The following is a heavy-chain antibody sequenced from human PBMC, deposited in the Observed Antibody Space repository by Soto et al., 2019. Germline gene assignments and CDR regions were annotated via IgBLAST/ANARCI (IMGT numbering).Heavy chain of an antibody. CDR2: IDPSDSYT. D-gene: IGHD6-6*01. V-gene: IGHV5-10-1*01. Sequence: PGESLKISCKGSGYSLTSYWISWVRQMPGKGLEWMGRIDPSDSYTNYSPSFQGHVTISADKSISTAYPQWSSLKASDTAMYYCARSKQLALYYGMDVWGQGTTVTSP. J-gene: IGHJ6*02. CDR1: GYSLTSYW. CDR3: ARSKQLALYYGMDV.